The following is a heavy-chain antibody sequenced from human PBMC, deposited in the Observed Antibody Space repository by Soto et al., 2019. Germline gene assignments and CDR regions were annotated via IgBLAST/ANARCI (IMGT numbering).Heavy chain of an antibody. Sequence: GESLKMSCKGSGYSFTSYWIGWVRQMPGKGLEWMGIIYPGDSDTRYSPSFQGQVTISAAKSISTAYLQWSSLKASDTAMYYCARHTTTVVTQEDDAFYMWGQGTIVTV. J-gene: IGHJ3*02. V-gene: IGHV5-51*01. CDR3: ARHTTTVVTQEDDAFYM. CDR2: IYPGDSDT. D-gene: IGHD4-17*01. CDR1: GYSFTSYW.